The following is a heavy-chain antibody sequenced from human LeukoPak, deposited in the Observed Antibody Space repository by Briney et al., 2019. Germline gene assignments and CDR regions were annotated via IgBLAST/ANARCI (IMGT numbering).Heavy chain of an antibody. CDR3: ERLIVVDYGDQGAFDI. CDR2: IYPGDSDT. CDR1: GYSFTSYW. J-gene: IGHJ3*02. Sequence: GESLKISCKGSGYSFTSYWIGWVRQMPGKGLEWMGIIYPGDSDTRYSPSFQGQVTISADKSISTAYLQWRSLKASDTGMYYCERLIVVDYGDQGAFDIWGQGTMVTVSS. D-gene: IGHD4-17*01. V-gene: IGHV5-51*01.